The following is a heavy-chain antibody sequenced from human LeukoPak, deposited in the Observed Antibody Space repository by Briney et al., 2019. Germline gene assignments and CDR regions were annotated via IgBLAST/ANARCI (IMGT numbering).Heavy chain of an antibody. J-gene: IGHJ6*02. D-gene: IGHD4-11*01. Sequence: GGSLRLSCAASGFTVSSNYMSWVRQAPGKGLEWVSVIYSGGSTYYADSVKGRFTISRDNSKNTLYLQTNSLRAEDTAVYYCARSADLQYGMDVWGQGTTVTVSS. CDR1: GFTVSSNY. V-gene: IGHV3-53*01. CDR2: IYSGGST. CDR3: ARSADLQYGMDV.